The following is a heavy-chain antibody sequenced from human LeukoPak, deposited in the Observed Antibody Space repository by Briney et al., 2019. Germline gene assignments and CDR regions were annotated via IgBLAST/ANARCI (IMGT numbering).Heavy chain of an antibody. CDR2: MNPNSGNT. J-gene: IGHJ5*02. CDR3: ARGVYDILTGYGAGGFDP. D-gene: IGHD3-9*01. CDR1: GYTFTSYD. Sequence: ASVKVSCKASGYTFTSYDINWVRQATGQGLEWMGWMNPNSGNTGYAQKFQGRVTMTKNTSISTAYMELSSLRSEDTAVYYCARGVYDILTGYGAGGFDPWGQGTLVTVSS. V-gene: IGHV1-8*01.